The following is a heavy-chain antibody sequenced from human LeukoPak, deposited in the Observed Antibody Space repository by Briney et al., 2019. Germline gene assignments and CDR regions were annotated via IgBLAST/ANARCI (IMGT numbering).Heavy chain of an antibody. CDR2: INHSGST. CDR1: GGSFSGYY. D-gene: IGHD5-18*01. Sequence: SETLSLTCAVYGGSFSGYYWSWIRQPPGKGLEWIGEINHSGSTNYNPSLKSRVTISVDTSKNQFSLKLSSVTAADTAVYYCARGKGGYSYGYLNAFDIWGQGTMVTVSS. V-gene: IGHV4-34*01. CDR3: ARGKGGYSYGYLNAFDI. J-gene: IGHJ3*02.